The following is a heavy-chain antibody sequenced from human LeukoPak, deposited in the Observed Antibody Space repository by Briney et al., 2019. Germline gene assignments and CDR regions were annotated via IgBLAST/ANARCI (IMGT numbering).Heavy chain of an antibody. CDR1: GFTFSDYY. Sequence: GGSLRLSCAASGFTFSDYYMGWIRQAPGKGLEWVSYIGKSGSHTNYGDSVKGRFTVARDNAKNSLYLQMNSLRAEDTAVYYCARYPRSGGSSDYWGQGTLVTVSS. V-gene: IGHV3-11*03. CDR3: ARYPRSGGSSDY. CDR2: IGKSGSHT. D-gene: IGHD1-26*01. J-gene: IGHJ4*02.